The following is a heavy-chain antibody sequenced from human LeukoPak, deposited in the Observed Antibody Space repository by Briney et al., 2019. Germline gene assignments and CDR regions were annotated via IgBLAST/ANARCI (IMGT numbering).Heavy chain of an antibody. J-gene: IGHJ4*02. CDR1: GFTFSSYG. CDR2: IQYDGSNE. D-gene: IGHD5-12*01. CDR3: AKDARSEWLRSFDY. Sequence: PGGSPRLSCAASGFTFSSYGMHWVRQAPGKGLEWVAFIQYDGSNEYYVDSVKGRFTISRDNSKNTLDLQMNSLRVEDTAVYYCAKDARSEWLRSFDYWGQGTLVTVSS. V-gene: IGHV3-30*02.